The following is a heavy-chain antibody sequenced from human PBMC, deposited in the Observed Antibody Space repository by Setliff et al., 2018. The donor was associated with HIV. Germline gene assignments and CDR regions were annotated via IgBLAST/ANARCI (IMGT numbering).Heavy chain of an antibody. D-gene: IGHD1-26*01. V-gene: IGHV3-48*03. CDR1: GFAFNNYE. CDR2: ISGTGKTI. J-gene: IGHJ6*02. CDR3: ARLALGPIHYYYYGMDV. Sequence: SLRLSRATSGFAFNNYEMNWVRQAPGRGLEWVAHISGTGKTIFYADFVKGRFPISRENAKNSLFLQMNSLGAEDTAVYFCARLALGPIHYYYYGMDVWGQGTTVTVSS.